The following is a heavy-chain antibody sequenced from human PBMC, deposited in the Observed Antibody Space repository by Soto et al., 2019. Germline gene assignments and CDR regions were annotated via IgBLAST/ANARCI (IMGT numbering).Heavy chain of an antibody. CDR3: ARDLGGGAHYGMDV. CDR1: GFTFETSS. D-gene: IGHD3-16*01. V-gene: IGHV3-21*06. CDR2: ISATSLYI. J-gene: IGHJ6*02. Sequence: EVKLVQSGGGLVKPGGSLRLSCAASGFTFETSSINCLRQTPGKGLEWVASISATSLYIYYADSVRGRFTISRENAKNTVFLQMDGLTAEDKAIYFCARDLGGGAHYGMDVWGQGTTVTVSS.